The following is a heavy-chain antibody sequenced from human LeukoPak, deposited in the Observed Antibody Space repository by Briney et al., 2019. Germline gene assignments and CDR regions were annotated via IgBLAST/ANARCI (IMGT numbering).Heavy chain of an antibody. V-gene: IGHV1-18*01. D-gene: IGHD4-17*01. CDR1: GYTFTSYG. J-gene: IGHJ5*02. Sequence: GASVKVSCKASGYTFTSYGISWVRQAPGQGLEWMGWISAYNGNTNYAQKLQGRVTMTTDTSTSTAYMELRSLRSDDTAAYYCARWAGYGDYLSWFDPWGQGTLVTVSS. CDR3: ARWAGYGDYLSWFDP. CDR2: ISAYNGNT.